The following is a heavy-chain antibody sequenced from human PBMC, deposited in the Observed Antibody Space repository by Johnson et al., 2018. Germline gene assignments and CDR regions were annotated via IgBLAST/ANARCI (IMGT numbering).Heavy chain of an antibody. Sequence: QVQLQESGPGLVKPSQTLSLTCTVSGGSISSGSYYWSWIRQPAGKGLEWIGRSYIDGSTNYNPSLKSRVTISGDTAKNQFSRKRSSVTAADTAVYYCTRGPLMSRDYYHYYYMDVWGKGTTVTVSS. CDR2: SYIDGST. CDR1: GGSISSGSYY. CDR3: TRGPLMSRDYYHYYYMDV. V-gene: IGHV4-61*02. J-gene: IGHJ6*03.